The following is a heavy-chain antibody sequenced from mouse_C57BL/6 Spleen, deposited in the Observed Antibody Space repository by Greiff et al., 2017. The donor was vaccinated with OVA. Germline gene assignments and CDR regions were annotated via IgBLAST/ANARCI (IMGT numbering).Heavy chain of an antibody. CDR3: ARGELGYYFDY. J-gene: IGHJ2*01. CDR2: IYPSDSET. Sequence: QVQLQQSGAELVRPGSSVKLSCKASGYTFTSYWMDWVKQRPGQGLEWIGNIYPSDSETHYNQKFKDKATLTVDKSSSTAYMQLSSLTSEDSAVYYCARGELGYYFDYWGQGTTLTVSS. CDR1: GYTFTSYW. D-gene: IGHD3-3*01. V-gene: IGHV1-61*01.